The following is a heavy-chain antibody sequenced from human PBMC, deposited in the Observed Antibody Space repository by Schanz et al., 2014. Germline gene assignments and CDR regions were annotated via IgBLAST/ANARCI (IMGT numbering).Heavy chain of an antibody. Sequence: QVQLVQSGAEVKKPGSSVKVSCKASRSPFSSYTISWVRQARGQGLEWVGRFIPIHGIVNYAQRFQDGVRITADKSTSTAYMELSSLRSDDTAVYYCARGGGPEDVFDIWGQGTILTVSS. CDR2: FIPIHGIV. V-gene: IGHV1-69*02. D-gene: IGHD2-15*01. CDR3: ARGGGPEDVFDI. CDR1: RSPFSSYT. J-gene: IGHJ3*02.